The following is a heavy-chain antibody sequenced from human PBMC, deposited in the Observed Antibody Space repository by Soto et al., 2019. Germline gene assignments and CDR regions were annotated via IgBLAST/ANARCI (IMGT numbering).Heavy chain of an antibody. V-gene: IGHV4-61*01. D-gene: IGHD6-19*01. J-gene: IGHJ4*02. CDR2: IYYSGST. CDR1: GGSVSSGSYY. CDR3: ARDREYSSGWYRLGY. Sequence: QVQLQESGPGLVKPSETLSLTCTVSGGSVSSGSYYWSWIRQPPGRGLEWIGYIYYSGSTNYNPSLKSRVTISVDTSKNQFSLKLSSVTAADTAVYYCARDREYSSGWYRLGYWGQGTLVTVSS.